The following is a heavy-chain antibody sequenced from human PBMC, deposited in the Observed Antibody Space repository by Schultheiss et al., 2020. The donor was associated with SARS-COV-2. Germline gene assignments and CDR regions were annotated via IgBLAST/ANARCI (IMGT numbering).Heavy chain of an antibody. D-gene: IGHD3-9*01. CDR3: ARVDLQLSMDV. Sequence: GGSLRLSCAASGFTFSSYGMHWVRQAPGKGLEWVAVISYDGSNKYYADSVKGRFTISRDNSKNTLYLQMNSLRAEDTAVYYCARVDLQLSMDVWGQGTTVTVSS. J-gene: IGHJ6*02. V-gene: IGHV3-30*03. CDR1: GFTFSSYG. CDR2: ISYDGSNK.